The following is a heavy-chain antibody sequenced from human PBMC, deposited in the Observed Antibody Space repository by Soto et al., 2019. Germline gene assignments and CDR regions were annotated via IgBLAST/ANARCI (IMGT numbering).Heavy chain of an antibody. CDR3: ARGVSAGVDY. V-gene: IGHV1-8*01. J-gene: IGHJ4*02. D-gene: IGHD1-26*01. CDR2: MQPSTGRT. CDR1: GSSSPSLA. Sequence: QVKLLQSGAEVRKPGASVRVSSKALGSSSPSLAINWLRQTAGQGLEWMGWMQPSTGRTGYAQKFQGRVTMTRDTSINTAYMELTTLTSDDTAFYYCARGVSAGVDYWGQGTLVTVSS.